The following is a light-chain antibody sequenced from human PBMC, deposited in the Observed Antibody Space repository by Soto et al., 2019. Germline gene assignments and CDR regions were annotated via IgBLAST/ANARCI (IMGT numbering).Light chain of an antibody. V-gene: IGLV2-14*01. CDR3: SSYTNSSPLVI. Sequence: QSALTQPDSVSGSPGQSITISCTGTSSDVGGYNYVSWYQQHPGKAPKLMIYDVSNRPSGVSNRFSGSKSGNTASLNISGLQAEDEADYYCSSYTNSSPLVIFGGGNKLTVL. CDR1: SSDVGGYNY. J-gene: IGLJ2*01. CDR2: DVS.